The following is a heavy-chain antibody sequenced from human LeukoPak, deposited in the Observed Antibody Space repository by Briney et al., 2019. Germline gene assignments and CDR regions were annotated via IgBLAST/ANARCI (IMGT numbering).Heavy chain of an antibody. J-gene: IGHJ4*02. D-gene: IGHD5-24*01. V-gene: IGHV4-31*03. Sequence: TPSETLSLTCTVSGGSISSGGYYWSWIRQHPGKGLEWIGYIYYSGSTYYNPSLKSRVTISVDTSKNQFSLKLSSVTAADTAVYYCARGPGRWLQIRGGFDYWGQGTLVTVSS. CDR1: GGSISSGGYY. CDR3: ARGPGRWLQIRGGFDY. CDR2: IYYSGST.